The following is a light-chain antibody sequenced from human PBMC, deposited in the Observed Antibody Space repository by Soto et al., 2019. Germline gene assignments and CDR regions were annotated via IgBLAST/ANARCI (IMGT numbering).Light chain of an antibody. CDR1: SSDVGRYNF. Sequence: QSALTQPASVSGSPGQWISISCTGTSSDVGRYNFVSWYQQRPGKAPKLIIYDVANRPSGISNRFSGSKSGNTASLTISGLQAEDEADYYCSSYTGSTSLVYVFGTGTKVTVL. J-gene: IGLJ1*01. V-gene: IGLV2-14*03. CDR2: DVA. CDR3: SSYTGSTSLVYV.